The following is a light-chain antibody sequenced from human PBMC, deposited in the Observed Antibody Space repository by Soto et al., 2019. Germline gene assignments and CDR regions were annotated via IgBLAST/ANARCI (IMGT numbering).Light chain of an antibody. CDR3: ATWDGTLDSPV. CDR1: LSNIGSNP. J-gene: IGLJ2*01. Sequence: QSVLTQPPSASGTPGQRVTISCSGSLSNIGSNPVHWYQQLPGTAPKLLIYSRDQRPSGVPDRFSGSKSGTSASLAISGLQSDDEADYYCATWDGTLDSPVFGGGTKLTVL. CDR2: SRD. V-gene: IGLV1-44*01.